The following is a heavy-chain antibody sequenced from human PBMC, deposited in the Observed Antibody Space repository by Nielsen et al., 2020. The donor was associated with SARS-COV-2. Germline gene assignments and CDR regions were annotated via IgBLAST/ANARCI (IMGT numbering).Heavy chain of an antibody. V-gene: IGHV1-2*02. CDR2: INPNSGGT. D-gene: IGHD3/OR15-3a*01. CDR3: ARARATIFGLVMSYGMDV. CDR1: ADTFTGYY. Sequence: ASVKVSCKPSADTFTGYYMHWVRQAPGQGLEWIGWINPNSGGTDYAQKFQGTVTMTRDASISTVYMELTSDDTAVYYCARARATIFGLVMSYGMDVWGQGTTVAISS. J-gene: IGHJ6*02.